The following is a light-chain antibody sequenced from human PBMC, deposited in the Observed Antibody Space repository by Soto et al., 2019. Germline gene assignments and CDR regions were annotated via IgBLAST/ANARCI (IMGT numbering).Light chain of an antibody. CDR3: QQYGSSLA. J-gene: IGKJ4*01. V-gene: IGKV3-15*01. CDR1: QAVGFT. CDR2: GAS. Sequence: VMTQSPATLSVSPGERATLSCRASQAVGFTLAWYQQKPGQGPRLLIYGASTRATGVPARFSGSGSGTEFTLTINSLQPEDFAVYYCQQYGSSLAFGGGTKVDI.